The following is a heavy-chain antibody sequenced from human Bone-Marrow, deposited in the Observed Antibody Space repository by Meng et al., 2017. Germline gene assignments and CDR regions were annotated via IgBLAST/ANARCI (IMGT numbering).Heavy chain of an antibody. CDR1: GFTFSSYA. J-gene: IGHJ4*02. CDR2: ISYDGSNK. V-gene: IGHV3-30*04. Sequence: GESLKISCAASGFTFSSYAMHWVRQAPGKGLEWVAVISYDGSNKYYADSVRGRFTISRDNSKNTLYLQMTSLRVEDTAVYYCARGGAYGDYYFDYWGQGTLVTVSS. CDR3: ARGGAYGDYYFDY. D-gene: IGHD4-17*01.